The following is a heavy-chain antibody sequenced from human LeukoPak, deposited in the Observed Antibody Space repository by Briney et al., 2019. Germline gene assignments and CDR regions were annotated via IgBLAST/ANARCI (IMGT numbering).Heavy chain of an antibody. Sequence: SETLSLTCTVSGGSISSYYWSWIRQPPGKGLEWIGYIYYSGSTNYNPSLKSRVTISVDTSKNQFSLKLSSVTAADTAVYYCARNLISSSGYVFDYWGQGTPVTVSS. CDR1: GGSISSYY. D-gene: IGHD5-12*01. V-gene: IGHV4-59*08. J-gene: IGHJ4*02. CDR2: IYYSGST. CDR3: ARNLISSSGYVFDY.